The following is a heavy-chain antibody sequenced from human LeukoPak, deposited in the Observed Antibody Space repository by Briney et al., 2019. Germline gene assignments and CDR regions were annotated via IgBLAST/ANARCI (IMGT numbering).Heavy chain of an antibody. CDR2: IYYSGST. CDR1: GGSISSYY. Sequence: SETLSLTCTVSGGSISSYYWSWIRQPPGKGLEWIGYIYYSGSTNYNPSLKSRVTISVDTSKNQFSLKLSSVTAADTAVYYRARVPAGSSSGWPRHIDYWGQGTLVTVSS. V-gene: IGHV4-59*01. D-gene: IGHD6-19*01. J-gene: IGHJ4*02. CDR3: ARVPAGSSSGWPRHIDY.